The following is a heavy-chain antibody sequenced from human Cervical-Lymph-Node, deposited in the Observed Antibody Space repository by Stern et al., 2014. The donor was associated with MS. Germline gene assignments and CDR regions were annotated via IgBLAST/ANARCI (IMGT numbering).Heavy chain of an antibody. Sequence: VQLVESGGGLVQPGGSLRLSCEASGFTVGASYMNWVRQAPGKGLEWVSRIHTVGTTNYADSVKGRFTISRDNAKNDLYLQMDRLTVEDTAVYYCAREIAGRRFEDWGRGTLVAVSP. D-gene: IGHD6-6*01. CDR1: GFTVGASY. V-gene: IGHV3-66*01. CDR3: AREIAGRRFED. CDR2: IHTVGTT. J-gene: IGHJ4*02.